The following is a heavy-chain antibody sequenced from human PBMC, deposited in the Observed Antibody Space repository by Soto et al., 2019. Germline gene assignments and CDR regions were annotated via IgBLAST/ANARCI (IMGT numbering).Heavy chain of an antibody. CDR1: GGSISSGDYY. V-gene: IGHV4-30-4*01. J-gene: IGHJ4*02. CDR3: ARWWFVEFFDY. D-gene: IGHD3-10*01. CDR2: IYYSGST. Sequence: QVQLQESGPGLVKPSQTLSLTCTVSGGSISSGDYYWSWIRQPPGKGLEWIGFIYYSGSTYYNPSLKSRVTISVDTSKNQCSLKLSSVTAADTAVYYRARWWFVEFFDYWGQGTLVTVSS.